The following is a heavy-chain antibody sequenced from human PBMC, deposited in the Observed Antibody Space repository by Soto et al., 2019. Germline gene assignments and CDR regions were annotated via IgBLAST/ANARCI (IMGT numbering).Heavy chain of an antibody. CDR1: GFTFRSYV. J-gene: IGHJ4*02. V-gene: IGHV3-33*05. CDR3: TRWGTTGGLDV. CDR2: TSYDGSNN. Sequence: QVQLVESGGGVVQPGTSLRLSCVGSGFTFRSYVIHWVRQAPGKGLEWVALTSYDGSNNFYGDSVKGGCTISRDNSRKTVELQLDSLRLEDTALYYCTRWGTTGGLDVWGQGTLVSVSS. D-gene: IGHD3-16*01.